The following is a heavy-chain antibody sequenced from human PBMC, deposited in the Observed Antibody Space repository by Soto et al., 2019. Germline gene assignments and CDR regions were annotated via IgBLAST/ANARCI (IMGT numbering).Heavy chain of an antibody. CDR1: GFTFSSYG. CDR3: ANRNDYRSGSYFPFDH. D-gene: IGHD3-10*01. J-gene: IGHJ4*02. V-gene: IGHV3-23*01. CDR2: ISGSGGST. Sequence: EVQLLESGGGLVQPGGSLRLSCAASGFTFSSYGMSWVRQAPGKGLEWVSSISGSGGSTYYADSVKGRFTISRDNSKNTLYLQMSSLRAEDTAVYYCANRNDYRSGSYFPFDHWGQGTLVTVSS.